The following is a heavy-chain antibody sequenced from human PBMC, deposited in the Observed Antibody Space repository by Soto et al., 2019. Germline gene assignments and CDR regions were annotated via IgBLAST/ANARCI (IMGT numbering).Heavy chain of an antibody. D-gene: IGHD3-3*01. Sequence: SETLSLTCTVSGDAVSSVSYYWGWVRQPPGKWLEWIGNIYYTGHTFYNPSLKSRVSISVDTSKNQFSLNLTSVTAADTAVYFCGRQYDFWSPYYYTMDVWGPGTTVTVYS. CDR1: GDAVSSVSYY. V-gene: IGHV4-39*01. CDR3: GRQYDFWSPYYYTMDV. J-gene: IGHJ6*02. CDR2: IYYTGHT.